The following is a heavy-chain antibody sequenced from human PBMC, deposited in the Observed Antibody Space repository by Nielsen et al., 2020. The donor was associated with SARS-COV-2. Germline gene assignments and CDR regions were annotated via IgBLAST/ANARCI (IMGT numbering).Heavy chain of an antibody. D-gene: IGHD6-19*01. CDR3: ARVSNSGWIFDY. V-gene: IGHV4-34*01. CDR2: ITHGGTT. Sequence: SETLSLTCAVYGGSFSAYCWTWVRQPPGQGLEWIGEITHGGTTNYNPSLKSRVTISVDKSKNQFSLKLSSVTAADTAVYYCARVSNSGWIFDYWGQGTLVTVSS. CDR1: GGSFSAYC. J-gene: IGHJ4*02.